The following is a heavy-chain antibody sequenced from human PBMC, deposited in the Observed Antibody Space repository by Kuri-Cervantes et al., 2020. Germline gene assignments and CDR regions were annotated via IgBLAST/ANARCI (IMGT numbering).Heavy chain of an antibody. CDR3: ARGGVYCSSTSCYDYYYYYMDV. J-gene: IGHJ6*03. CDR1: GGTFSSYS. V-gene: IGHV1-69*05. CDR2: IIPIFGTA. Sequence: SVKVSCRASGGTFSSYSISWVRQAPGQGLEWMGGIIPIFGTANYAQKFQGRVTITTDESTSTAYMELSSLRSEDTAVYYCARGGVYCSSTSCYDYYYYYMDVWGKGTTVTVSS. D-gene: IGHD2-2*01.